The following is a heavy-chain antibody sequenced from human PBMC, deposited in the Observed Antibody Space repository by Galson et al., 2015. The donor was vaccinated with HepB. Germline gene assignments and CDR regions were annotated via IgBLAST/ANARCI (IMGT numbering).Heavy chain of an antibody. Sequence: SLRLSCAASGSSLSSYTINWVRQSPTKGLQWVSYISTTGDNIHYAESVKGRFTVARDNAKNAVFRQMNDLRVEDTALYYCATTLFGSGAYLTFEFWGQGTLVTVSS. CDR1: GSSLSSYT. V-gene: IGHV3-48*03. D-gene: IGHD3-22*01. CDR3: ATTLFGSGAYLTFEF. CDR2: ISTTGDNI. J-gene: IGHJ4*03.